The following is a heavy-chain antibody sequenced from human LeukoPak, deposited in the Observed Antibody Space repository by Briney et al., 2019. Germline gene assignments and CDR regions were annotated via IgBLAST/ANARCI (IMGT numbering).Heavy chain of an antibody. D-gene: IGHD3-16*02. J-gene: IGHJ4*02. CDR3: AIDHRMITFGGVIEVFDY. V-gene: IGHV3-74*01. CDR2: INSDGSST. CDR1: GFTFSSYW. Sequence: GGSLRLSCAASGFTFSSYWMHWVRQAPGKGLVWVSRINSDGSSTSYADSVKGRFTISRDNAKNTLYLQMNSLRAEDTAVYYCAIDHRMITFGGVIEVFDYWGQGTLVTVS.